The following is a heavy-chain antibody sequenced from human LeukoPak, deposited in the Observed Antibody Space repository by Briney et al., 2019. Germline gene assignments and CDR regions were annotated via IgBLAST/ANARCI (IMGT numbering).Heavy chain of an antibody. J-gene: IGHJ4*02. CDR2: INPDSGGT. CDR1: GFTFAGHY. CDR3: ARLGGAQGYYYRSGSNHYFDH. D-gene: IGHD3-10*01. V-gene: IGHV1-2*02. Sequence: GASVKVSCKTSGFTFAGHYMHWVRQAPGQGLESMGWINPDSGGTDYPQKFRGRVTMTRDTSSNTLYMELSSLRSDDTAVYYCARLGGAQGYYYRSGSNHYFDHWGQGTLVTVSS.